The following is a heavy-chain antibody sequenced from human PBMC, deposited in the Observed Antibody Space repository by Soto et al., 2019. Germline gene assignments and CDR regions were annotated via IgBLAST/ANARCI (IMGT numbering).Heavy chain of an antibody. CDR1: GFTLSSYA. J-gene: IGHJ6*02. CDR3: ARMKRSGWSRTNYYYGMDV. Sequence: QVQLVESGGGVVQPGRSLRLSCAASGFTLSSYAMHWVRLAPGKGLEWGAVISYDGSNKYYADSVKGRFTISRDNSENTPYLQMNSLRAEDTAVYYCARMKRSGWSRTNYYYGMDVWGQRTTVTVSS. D-gene: IGHD6-19*01. CDR2: ISYDGSNK. V-gene: IGHV3-30-3*01.